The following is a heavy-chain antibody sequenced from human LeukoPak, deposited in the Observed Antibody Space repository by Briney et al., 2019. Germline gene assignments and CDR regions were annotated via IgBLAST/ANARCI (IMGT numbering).Heavy chain of an antibody. V-gene: IGHV1-69*05. CDR1: GGTFSSYA. D-gene: IGHD4-11*01. J-gene: IGHJ4*02. CDR2: IIPIFGTA. CDR3: ARALGDYLNPLLT. Sequence: ASVKVSCKASGGTFSSYAISWVRQAPGQGLGWMGGIIPIFGTANYAQKLQGRVTMTTDTSTSTAYMELRSLNSDDTAVYYCARALGDYLNPLLTWGQGTLVTVSS.